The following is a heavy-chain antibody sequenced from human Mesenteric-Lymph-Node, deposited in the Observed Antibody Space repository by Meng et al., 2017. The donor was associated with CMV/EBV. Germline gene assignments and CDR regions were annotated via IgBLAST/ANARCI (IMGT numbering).Heavy chain of an antibody. V-gene: IGHV3-48*04. CDR3: ARDPQNTGFDY. CDR1: GFTFSAYP. J-gene: IGHJ4*02. Sequence: GESLKISCAASGFTFSAYPMNWVRQAPGKGLEWVSCISTTGSSIHYADSVKGRFTISRDNAKNSLYLQMNSLRAEDTAVYYCARDPQNTGFDYWGQGTLVTVSS. D-gene: IGHD4-17*01. CDR2: ISTTGSSI.